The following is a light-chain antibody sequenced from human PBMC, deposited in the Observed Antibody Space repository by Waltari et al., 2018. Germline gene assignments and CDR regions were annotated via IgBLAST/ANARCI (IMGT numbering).Light chain of an antibody. CDR3: QQYATSPYT. CDR1: QSVSSSY. Sequence: EIVLPQSPGTLSLSPGERATLSCRASQSVSSSYLAWYQQKPGQAPRLLIYGASSRATGIPDRFSGSGSGTDFTLTINRLGPEDFAVYYCQQYATSPYTFGQGTKLEIK. V-gene: IGKV3-20*01. CDR2: GAS. J-gene: IGKJ2*01.